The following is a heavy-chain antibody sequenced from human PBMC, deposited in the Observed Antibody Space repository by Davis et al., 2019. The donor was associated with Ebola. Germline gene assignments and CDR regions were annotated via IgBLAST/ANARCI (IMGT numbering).Heavy chain of an antibody. CDR3: ARDFLGYCSSTSCKYGMDV. D-gene: IGHD2-2*01. V-gene: IGHV1-2*02. CDR2: INPNSGGT. Sequence: ASVKVSCKASGYTFTGYYMHWVRQAPGQGLEWMGWINPNSGGTNYAQKFQGRVTMNRDTSISTAYMELSRLRSDDTAVYYCARDFLGYCSSTSCKYGMDVWGQGTTVTVSS. J-gene: IGHJ6*02. CDR1: GYTFTGYY.